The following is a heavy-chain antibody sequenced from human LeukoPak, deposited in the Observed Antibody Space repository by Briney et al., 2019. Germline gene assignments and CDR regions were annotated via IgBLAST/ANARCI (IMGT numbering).Heavy chain of an antibody. D-gene: IGHD6-19*01. CDR2: IRSDGSST. CDR1: GFRLSDYI. CDR3: TRRYGDHSGWAGYHDS. J-gene: IGHJ4*02. V-gene: IGHV3-64*01. Sequence: PGGSLRLSCVASGFRLSDYIMHWVRQAPGKGLEYVSAIRSDGSSTVYPNSVKGRFTISRDNSKSTLYLHLGSLRAEDTAVYYCTRRYGDHSGWAGYHDSWGQGTLVTVSS.